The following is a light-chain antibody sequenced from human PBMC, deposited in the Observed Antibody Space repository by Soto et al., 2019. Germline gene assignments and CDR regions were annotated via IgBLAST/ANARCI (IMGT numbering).Light chain of an antibody. V-gene: IGKV3D-15*01. CDR1: QSVSRD. CDR3: QHRSNWPLT. J-gene: IGKJ4*01. Sequence: EIVMTQSPDTLSVSPGERAALSCRTSQSVSRDLAWYQQKPGQAPRLLIYGASTRATGIPARFSGSGSGTEFTLTISSLQSEDFAVYYCQHRSNWPLTFGGGTKVEIK. CDR2: GAS.